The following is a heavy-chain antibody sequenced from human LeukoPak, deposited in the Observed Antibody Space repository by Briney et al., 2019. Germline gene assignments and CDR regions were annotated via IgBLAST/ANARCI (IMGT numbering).Heavy chain of an antibody. J-gene: IGHJ4*02. CDR1: GYTFTRYG. Sequence: ASVKVSCKASGYTFTRYGISWVRQAPGRGLEGVGCISAYYCNTHYAQKLQDRVNMPTDTSTSTAYRELRSLRSDDSAVYYCARGGWSVAGFDYWGQGTLVTVSS. V-gene: IGHV1-18*01. CDR3: ARGGWSVAGFDY. D-gene: IGHD6-13*01. CDR2: ISAYYCNT.